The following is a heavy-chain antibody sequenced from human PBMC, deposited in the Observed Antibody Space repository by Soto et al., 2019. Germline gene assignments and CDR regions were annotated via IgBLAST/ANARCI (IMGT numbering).Heavy chain of an antibody. V-gene: IGHV3-11*05. J-gene: IGHJ6*02. CDR2: ITGSSDYT. Sequence: QVQLVESGGGLVRPGGSLRLSCAASGFTFSDYYRTWIRQAPGKGLEWVSYITGSSDYTNYADSVKGRFTISRDNVKNSLYLQMNSLRAEDTAVYYCAREYYYGMDVWGQWTTVTVSS. CDR3: AREYYYGMDV. CDR1: GFTFSDYY.